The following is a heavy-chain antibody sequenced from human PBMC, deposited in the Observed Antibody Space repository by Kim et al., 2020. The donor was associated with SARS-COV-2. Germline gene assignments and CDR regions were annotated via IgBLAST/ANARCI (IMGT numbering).Heavy chain of an antibody. J-gene: IGHJ4*02. Sequence: GTANYGQKFQGRVTITADESTSTAYMELSSLRSEDTAVYYCARDLGVGDYWGQGTLVTVSS. CDR3: ARDLGVGDY. V-gene: IGHV1-69*01. CDR2: GTA.